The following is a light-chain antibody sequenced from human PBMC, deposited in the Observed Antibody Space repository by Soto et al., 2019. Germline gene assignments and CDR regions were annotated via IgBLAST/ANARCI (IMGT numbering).Light chain of an antibody. Sequence: EIVLTQSPGTLSLSPGERATLSCRASQSVSSRYLDWYRQKPGQAPRLLIYGASSRATGIPDRFSGSGSGTDFTLTISRLEPEDFAVYYCQQYGSSPRTFGQGTKVDIK. CDR1: QSVSSRY. CDR2: GAS. J-gene: IGKJ1*01. V-gene: IGKV3-20*01. CDR3: QQYGSSPRT.